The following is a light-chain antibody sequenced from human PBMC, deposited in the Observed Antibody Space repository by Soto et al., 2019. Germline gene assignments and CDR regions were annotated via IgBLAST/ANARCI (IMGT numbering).Light chain of an antibody. CDR1: QSLGYY. Sequence: EIVLTQSPATQSLSPGERATLSCRASQSLGYYLAWFQQKHGQSPRLLIYDTSNRASGIPDRFSGSGSGTDFTLTISSLDPEYFAVYYCQQRRDWPLTFGGGTKVEIK. V-gene: IGKV3-11*01. J-gene: IGKJ4*01. CDR3: QQRRDWPLT. CDR2: DTS.